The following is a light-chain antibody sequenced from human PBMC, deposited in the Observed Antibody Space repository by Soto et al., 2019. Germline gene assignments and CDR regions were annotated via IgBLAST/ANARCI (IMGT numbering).Light chain of an antibody. CDR1: QSVSSN. Sequence: EILMTQSPATLSVSAGERATLSCRASQSVSSNLAWYQQKPGQAPRPLIYGASTRATGIPARFSGSGSGTEFTLTISSLQSEYYAVYYCQQSWTFGQGTKVDIK. CDR2: GAS. J-gene: IGKJ1*01. V-gene: IGKV3-15*01. CDR3: QQSWT.